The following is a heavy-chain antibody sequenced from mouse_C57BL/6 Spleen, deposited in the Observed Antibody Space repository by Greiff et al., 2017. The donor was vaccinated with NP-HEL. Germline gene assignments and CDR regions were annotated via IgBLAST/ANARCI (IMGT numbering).Heavy chain of an antibody. CDR2: IDPSDSYP. J-gene: IGHJ2*01. D-gene: IGHD2-1*01. CDR3: ARVYGKRGYFDY. Sequence: VQLQQPGAELVMPGASVKLSCKASGYTFTSYWMHWVKQRPGQGLEWIGEIDPSDSYPNYNQKFKGKSTLTVDKSSSTAYMQLSSLTSEDSAVYYCARVYGKRGYFDYWGQGTTLTVSS. V-gene: IGHV1-69*01. CDR1: GYTFTSYW.